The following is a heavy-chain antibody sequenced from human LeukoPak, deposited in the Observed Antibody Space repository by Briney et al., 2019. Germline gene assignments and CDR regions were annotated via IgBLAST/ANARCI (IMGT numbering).Heavy chain of an antibody. CDR1: GGPVSSTSYY. D-gene: IGHD1-1*01. V-gene: IGHV4-39*07. J-gene: IGHJ4*02. CDR2: IYYRGNT. CDR3: ARGIEDWNYVAY. Sequence: SETLSLTCTVSGGPVSSTSYYWGWIRQPPGKNLEWIGTIYYRGNTNYNPSLKSRVTISIDTSKNQLSLKLSSVTAADTAVYFCARGIEDWNYVAYWGQGTLVTVSS.